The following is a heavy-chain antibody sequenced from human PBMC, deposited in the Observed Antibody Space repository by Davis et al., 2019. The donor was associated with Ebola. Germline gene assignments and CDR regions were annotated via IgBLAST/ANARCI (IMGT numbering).Heavy chain of an antibody. Sequence: ASVMVSCKASGYTFTTYGISWVRQAPGQGLDWMGWVSGNNGKTDYAQKFQGRVTMTTDTSTSTAYMELRSLTSDDTAVYYCAREIGVAVPGDMKDAFDIWGQGTVVTVSS. D-gene: IGHD2-2*01. V-gene: IGHV1-18*01. CDR3: AREIGVAVPGDMKDAFDI. CDR2: VSGNNGKT. CDR1: GYTFTTYG. J-gene: IGHJ3*02.